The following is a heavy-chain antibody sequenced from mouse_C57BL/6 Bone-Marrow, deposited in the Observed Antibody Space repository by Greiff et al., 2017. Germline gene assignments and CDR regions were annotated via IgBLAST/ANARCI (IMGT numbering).Heavy chain of an antibody. Sequence: VQLQQSGAELVKPGASVKLSCKASGYTFTSYWMQWVKQRPGQGLGWIGEIDPSDSYTNYNQKFKGKATLTVDTSSSTAYMQLSSLTSEDSAVYYCARSGYPFDYWGQGTTLTVSS. V-gene: IGHV1-50*01. CDR2: IDPSDSYT. D-gene: IGHD3-2*02. CDR3: ARSGYPFDY. J-gene: IGHJ2*01. CDR1: GYTFTSYW.